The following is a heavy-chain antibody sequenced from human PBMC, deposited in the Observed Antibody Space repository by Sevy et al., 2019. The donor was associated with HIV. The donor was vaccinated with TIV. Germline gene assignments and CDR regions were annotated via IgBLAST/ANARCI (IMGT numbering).Heavy chain of an antibody. D-gene: IGHD6-25*01. J-gene: IGHJ4*02. CDR2: INSDGSKT. V-gene: IGHV3-74*01. CDR3: ARDKSATAVDY. Sequence: GGSLRLSCAASGFTFSSYWMHWVRQAPGNGLVWVSHINSDGSKTGYADSVKGRFTISRDNAKNTLYLQMNSLRAEDTAVYYCARDKSATAVDYLGQGTLVTVSS. CDR1: GFTFSSYW.